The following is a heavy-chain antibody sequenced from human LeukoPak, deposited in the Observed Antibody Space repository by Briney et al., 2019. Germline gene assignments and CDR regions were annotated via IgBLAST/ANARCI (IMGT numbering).Heavy chain of an antibody. CDR2: ISRDGSTP. Sequence: PGGSLRLSCVASGFIFVDSLIHWFLQAPGKVREWISLISRDGSTPYYADSVKGRFTISRDNSKNSLFLQMNSLTPEDTAVYYCARDIRGNYFDSWGQGTLVTVSS. J-gene: IGHJ4*02. CDR3: ARDIRGNYFDS. V-gene: IGHV3-43*01. D-gene: IGHD3-16*01. CDR1: GFIFVDSL.